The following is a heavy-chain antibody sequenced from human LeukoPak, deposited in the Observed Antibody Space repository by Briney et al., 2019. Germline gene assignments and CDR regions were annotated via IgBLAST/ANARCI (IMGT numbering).Heavy chain of an antibody. CDR3: AREESPFDRDRDAFDI. CDR1: GGSISSSSYY. D-gene: IGHD3-22*01. CDR2: IYYSGST. Sequence: PSETLSPTCTVSGGSISSSSYYWGWIRQPPGKGLEWIGSIYYSGSTYYNPSLKSRVTISVDTSKNQFSLKLSSVTAADTAVYYCAREESPFDRDRDAFDIWGQGTMVTVSS. V-gene: IGHV4-39*07. J-gene: IGHJ3*02.